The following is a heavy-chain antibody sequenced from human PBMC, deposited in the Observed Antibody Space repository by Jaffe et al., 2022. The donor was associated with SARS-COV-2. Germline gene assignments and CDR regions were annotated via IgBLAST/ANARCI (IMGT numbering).Heavy chain of an antibody. J-gene: IGHJ4*02. V-gene: IGHV1-18*01. Sequence: QVQLVQSGTEVKKPGASVKVSCKTSGYTFTDYGLSWVRQAPGQGPEWMGWIYDGNTKYAQKFQDRVTMTLDISTRSASMELRSLKSDDTAVYYCARDQPERGSYYGYSDYWGQGTLVTVSS. CDR3: ARDQPERGSYYGYSDY. CDR1: GYTFTDYG. D-gene: IGHD1-26*01. CDR2: IYDGNT.